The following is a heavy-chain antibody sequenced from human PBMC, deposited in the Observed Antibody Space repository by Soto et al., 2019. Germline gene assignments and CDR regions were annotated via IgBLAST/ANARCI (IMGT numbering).Heavy chain of an antibody. D-gene: IGHD2-15*01. V-gene: IGHV1-46*02. CDR2: INPSGEHT. J-gene: IGHJ4*02. CDR3: ARISCKGGSCYFDFDH. CDR1: GYSFKDHY. Sequence: ASVKVSCKASGYSFKDHYMHWVRQAPGRGLEWVGIINPSGEHTNYAQQFRGRVAMTRDTSTSTAYMELRSLRSEDTAVYFCARISCKGGSCYFDFDHWGQGALVTVSS.